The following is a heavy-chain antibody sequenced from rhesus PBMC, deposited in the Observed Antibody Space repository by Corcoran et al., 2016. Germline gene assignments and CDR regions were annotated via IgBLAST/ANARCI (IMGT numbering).Heavy chain of an antibody. CDR2: IDVNTAGT. CDR1: GVSISGSS. J-gene: IGHJ6*01. CDR3: AGRRSFDS. Sequence: QVQLQESGPGLVQPSEPLSLTCTVSGVSISGSSLSSIRQPPVKGLDWFGNIDVNTAGTNYNPCLKRRVAMTKCTCKNQFFQNVSSVTAAYAAVYDGAGRRSFDSWGQGGVVTVSS. D-gene: IGHD2-39*01. V-gene: IGHV4-81*01.